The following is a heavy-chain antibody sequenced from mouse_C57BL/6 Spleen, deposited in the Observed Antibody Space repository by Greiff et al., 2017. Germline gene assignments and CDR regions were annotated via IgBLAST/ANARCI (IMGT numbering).Heavy chain of an antibody. D-gene: IGHD2-4*01. V-gene: IGHV5-16*01. CDR2: INYDGSST. J-gene: IGHJ4*01. CDR1: GFTFSDYY. Sequence: EVKLMESEGGLVQPGSSMKLSCTASGFTFSDYYMAWVRQVPEKGLEWVANINYDGSSTYYLDSLKSRFIISRDNAKNILYLQMSSLKSEDTATYYCARGYYDYDALTGTGAMDYWGQGTSVTVSS. CDR3: ARGYYDYDALTGTGAMDY.